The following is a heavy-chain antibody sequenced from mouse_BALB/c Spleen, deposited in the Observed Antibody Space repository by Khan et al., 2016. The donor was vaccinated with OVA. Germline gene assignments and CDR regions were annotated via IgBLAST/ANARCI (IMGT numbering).Heavy chain of an antibody. V-gene: IGHV1-87*01. CDR2: IYPGDGDT. CDR3: ARSADGYYGAMDY. D-gene: IGHD2-3*01. CDR1: GYTFTSYW. J-gene: IGHJ4*01. Sequence: QVQLQQSGAELARPGASVKLSCKASGYTFTSYWMQWVKQRPGQGLEWIGAIYPGDGDTRYTQNFKGRATLTADKSSSTAYMQLSSLASEDSAVYYCARSADGYYGAMDYWGQGTSVTVSS.